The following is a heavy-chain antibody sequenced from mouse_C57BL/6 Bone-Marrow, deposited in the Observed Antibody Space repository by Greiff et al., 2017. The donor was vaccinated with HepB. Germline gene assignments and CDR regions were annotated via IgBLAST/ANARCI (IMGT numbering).Heavy chain of an antibody. CDR2: IRSKSNNYAT. CDR1: GFSFNTYA. D-gene: IGHD4-1*01. J-gene: IGHJ3*01. CDR3: VTGTAAY. V-gene: IGHV10-1*01. Sequence: EVQLQESGGGLVQPKGSLKLSCAASGFSFNTYAMNWVRQAPGKGLEWVARIRSKSNNYATYYADSVKDRFTISRDDSESMHYLQMNNLKTEDTAMYYCVTGTAAYWGQGTLVTVSA.